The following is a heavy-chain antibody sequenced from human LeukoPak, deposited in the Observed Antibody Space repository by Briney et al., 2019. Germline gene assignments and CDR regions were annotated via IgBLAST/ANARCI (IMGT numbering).Heavy chain of an antibody. CDR1: GGSFSGYY. D-gene: IGHD3-3*01. V-gene: IGHV4-34*01. J-gene: IGHJ5*02. CDR3: ATYDFWSGCYNL. Sequence: PSETLSLTCAVYGGSFSGYYWSWIRQPPGKGLEWIGEINHSGSTNYNPSLKSRVTISVDTSKNQFSLKLSSVTAADTAVYYCATYDFWSGCYNLWGQGTLVTVSS. CDR2: INHSGST.